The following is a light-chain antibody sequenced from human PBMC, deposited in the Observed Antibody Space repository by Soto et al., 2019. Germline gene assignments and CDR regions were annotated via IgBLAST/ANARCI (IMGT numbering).Light chain of an antibody. V-gene: IGKV3-11*01. Sequence: EVVLTQSPATLSLSPGERATLSCRASQTLANYLAWYQQRPGQAPRLLIYDASNRATGIPARFSGSGSGTDLTLNIRSLEPEGSAGYYCQPRRYSEPFGPGDHLEIK. CDR2: DAS. J-gene: IGKJ2*01. CDR3: QPRRYSEP. CDR1: QTLANY.